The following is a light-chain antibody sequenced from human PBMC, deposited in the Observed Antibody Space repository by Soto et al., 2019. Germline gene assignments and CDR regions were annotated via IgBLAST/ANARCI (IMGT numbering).Light chain of an antibody. CDR3: QQCNNWPLT. J-gene: IGKJ1*01. Sequence: EIVMTQSPDTLSVSPGERATLSCRASQSVSSNLVWYQQKPGQAPRLLIYGASTRATGIPARFSGSGSGTEFTLTISSLQSEDCAVYYCQQCNNWPLTFGQGTKVEIK. CDR2: GAS. V-gene: IGKV3-15*01. CDR1: QSVSSN.